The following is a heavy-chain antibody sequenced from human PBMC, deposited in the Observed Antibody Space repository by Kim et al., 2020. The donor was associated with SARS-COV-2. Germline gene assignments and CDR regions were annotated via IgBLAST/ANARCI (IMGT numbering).Heavy chain of an antibody. Sequence: GGSLRLSCAASGFTFSSYGMHWVRQAPGKGLEWVAVISCDGSSKNYADSVKGRFTISRDNSKNTLYLQMNSLRAEDTAVYYCAKGVIAVAGYFDYLGQGTLVTVSS. J-gene: IGHJ4*02. CDR2: ISCDGSSK. CDR1: GFTFSSYG. V-gene: IGHV3-30*18. CDR3: AKGVIAVAGYFDY. D-gene: IGHD6-19*01.